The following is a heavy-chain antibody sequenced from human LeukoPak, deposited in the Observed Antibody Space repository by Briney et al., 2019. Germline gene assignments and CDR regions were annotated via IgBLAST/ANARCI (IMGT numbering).Heavy chain of an antibody. Sequence: PGGSLRLSCAASGFTFSSYAMSWVRQAPGKGLEWVSAISGSGGSTYYADSVKGRFTISRDNSKNTLYLQMNSLRAEDTAVYYCAKDRDSAVVIPYYYSMDVWGKGTTVTVSS. J-gene: IGHJ6*03. CDR1: GFTFSSYA. CDR2: ISGSGGST. V-gene: IGHV3-23*01. CDR3: AKDRDSAVVIPYYYSMDV. D-gene: IGHD3-22*01.